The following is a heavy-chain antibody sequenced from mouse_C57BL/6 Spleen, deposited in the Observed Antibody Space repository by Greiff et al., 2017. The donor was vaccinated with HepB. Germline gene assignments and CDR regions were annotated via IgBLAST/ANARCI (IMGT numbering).Heavy chain of an antibody. CDR2: ISSGSSTI. CDR1: GFTFSDYG. D-gene: IGHD1-1*01. CDR3: ARPGSSAWFAY. Sequence: EVQVVESGGGLVKPGGSLKLSCAASGFTFSDYGMHWVRQAPEKGLEWVAYISSGSSTIYYADTVKGRFTISRDNAKNTLFMQMTSLRSEDTAMYYCARPGSSAWFAYWGQGTLVTVSA. V-gene: IGHV5-17*01. J-gene: IGHJ3*01.